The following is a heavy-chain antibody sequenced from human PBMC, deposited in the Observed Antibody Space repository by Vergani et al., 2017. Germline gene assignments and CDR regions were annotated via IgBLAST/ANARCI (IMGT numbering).Heavy chain of an antibody. CDR1: GDSVIRTDYH. J-gene: IGHJ4*02. D-gene: IGHD2-15*01. V-gene: IGHV4-39*01. CDR3: ASKRGACRAAYCHSYDF. CDR2: MDYSGST. Sequence: QVQLQESGPGLVKPSETLSLTCTVSGDSVIRTDYHWGWIRQPPGKGLEWIGSMDYSGSTSYNPSLESRISISFETPKSQFSLRLTSVTAADTAVYYCASKRGACRAAYCHSYDFWGPGTLVGVSS.